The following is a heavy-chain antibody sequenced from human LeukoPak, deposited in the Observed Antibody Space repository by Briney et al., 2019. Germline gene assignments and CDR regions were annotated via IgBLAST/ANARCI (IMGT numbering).Heavy chain of an antibody. CDR1: GFTFSSYW. Sequence: PGGSLRLSCAASGFTFSSYWMSWVRQAPGKGLEWVANIKQDGSEKYYVDSVKGRFTISRDNAKNSLYLQMNSLRAEDTAVYYCAKDLGTVTTDYYYGMDVWGQGTTVTVSS. CDR2: IKQDGSEK. CDR3: AKDLGTVTTDYYYGMDV. D-gene: IGHD4-17*01. V-gene: IGHV3-7*01. J-gene: IGHJ6*02.